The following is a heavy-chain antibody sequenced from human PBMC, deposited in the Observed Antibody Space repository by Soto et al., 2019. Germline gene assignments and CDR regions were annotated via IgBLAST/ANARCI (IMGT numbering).Heavy chain of an antibody. J-gene: IGHJ4*02. Sequence: QVQLQESGPGLVKPSETLSLTCSVSGVSTSNHYWTWIRKPPGQGPEWIGCIYYRGTTNYNASFNIRFTISVDMSKNQFSLKLTSVTTADTAVYYCARGGGSPYNDHEFDYWGQGILVTVSS. CDR3: ARGGGSPYNDHEFDY. CDR1: GVSTSNHY. V-gene: IGHV4-59*11. D-gene: IGHD1-1*01. CDR2: IYYRGTT.